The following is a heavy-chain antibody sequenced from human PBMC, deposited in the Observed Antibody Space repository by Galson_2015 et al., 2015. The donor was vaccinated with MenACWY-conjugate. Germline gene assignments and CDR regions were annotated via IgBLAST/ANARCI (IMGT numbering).Heavy chain of an antibody. CDR1: GASISTDY. J-gene: IGHJ4*02. CDR3: ARWVAVKMIEY. V-gene: IGHV4-59*01. Sequence: ETLSLTCSVSGASISTDYWSWTRQPPGKGLEWIGYIHYSGSTKYNPSLKTRITMSLDTSENQFSLKLSSVTAADTAVYYCARWVAVKMIEYCGQGTLVTVSS. D-gene: IGHD6-19*01. CDR2: IHYSGST.